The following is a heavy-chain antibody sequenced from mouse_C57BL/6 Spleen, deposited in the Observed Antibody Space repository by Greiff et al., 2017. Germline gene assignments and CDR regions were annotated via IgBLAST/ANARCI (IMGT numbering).Heavy chain of an antibody. D-gene: IGHD3-2*02. J-gene: IGHJ4*01. CDR1: GYAFTNYL. Sequence: QVQLQQSGAELVRPGTSVKVSCKASGYAFTNYLIEWVKQRPGQGLEWIGVINPGSGGTNYNEKFKGKATLTADKSSSPAYMQLSSLTSEDSAVYFCARSGDFDEAIYYAMDYWGQGTSVTVAS. V-gene: IGHV1-54*01. CDR2: INPGSGGT. CDR3: ARSGDFDEAIYYAMDY.